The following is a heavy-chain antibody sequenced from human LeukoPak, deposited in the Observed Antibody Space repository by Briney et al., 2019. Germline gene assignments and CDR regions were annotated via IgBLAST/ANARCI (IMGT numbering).Heavy chain of an antibody. D-gene: IGHD6-19*01. Sequence: GGSLRLSCAASGFTFSSYAMTWVRQAPGKGREWVSAISGSGGSTYYADSVKGRFSISRDNSKNTLYLQMNSLRAEDTAVYYCAKGQPQWLAQVDYWGQGTLVTVSS. V-gene: IGHV3-23*01. J-gene: IGHJ4*02. CDR2: ISGSGGST. CDR3: AKGQPQWLAQVDY. CDR1: GFTFSSYA.